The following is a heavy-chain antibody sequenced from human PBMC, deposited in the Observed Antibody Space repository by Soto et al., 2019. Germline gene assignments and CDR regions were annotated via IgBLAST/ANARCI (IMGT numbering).Heavy chain of an antibody. V-gene: IGHV3-23*01. J-gene: IGHJ6*04. CDR2: ISVGGGST. CDR1: GFTVSSYA. D-gene: IGHD1-26*01. Sequence: RGSLRLACAASGFTVSSYAMTLVRQSPGKGLEWVSAISVGGGSTYYADSVKGRVTISRDNSNNTLYVQMNRLRAEDTAVYYCAKASLGATTITDYYEYGQDVWGKGTXFTV. CDR3: AKASLGATTITDYYEYGQDV.